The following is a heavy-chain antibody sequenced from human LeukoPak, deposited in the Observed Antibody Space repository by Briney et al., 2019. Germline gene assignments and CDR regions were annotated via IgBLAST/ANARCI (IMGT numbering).Heavy chain of an antibody. D-gene: IGHD2-2*01. V-gene: IGHV3-48*04. J-gene: IGHJ4*02. CDR2: ISSASGSI. CDR1: GFTFSSYW. CDR3: ARLPAYCSSTSCYYDY. Sequence: GALRLSCAASGFTFSSYWMNWVRQAPGKGLEWVSYISSASGSIYYADSVKGRFTISRDNAKNSLFLQMNSLRAEDTAVYYCARLPAYCSSTSCYYDYWGQGTLVTVSS.